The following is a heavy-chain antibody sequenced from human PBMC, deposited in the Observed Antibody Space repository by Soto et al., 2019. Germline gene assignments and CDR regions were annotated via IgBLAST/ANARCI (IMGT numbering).Heavy chain of an antibody. CDR3: ARLAALLFYYGMDV. CDR1: GGTFSSYA. CDR2: IIPIFGTA. V-gene: IGHV1-69*01. Sequence: QVQLVQSGAEVKKPGSSVKVSCKASGGTFSSYAISWVRQAPGQGLEWIGGIIPIFGTAHYAQKFQGRVKITADESTSTAYMELSSLRSEDTAVYYCARLAALLFYYGMDVWGQGTTVTVSS. D-gene: IGHD3-10*01. J-gene: IGHJ6*02.